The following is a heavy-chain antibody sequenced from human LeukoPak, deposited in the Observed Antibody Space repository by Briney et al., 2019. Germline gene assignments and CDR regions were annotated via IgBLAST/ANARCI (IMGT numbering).Heavy chain of an antibody. CDR1: GFTFSTYA. Sequence: GGSLRLSCVASGFTFSTYAMSWVRQAPGQGLEWVSVISGSGVTTYYADSVKGRFSISRANSKNTLWLQMSSLRTEDTAVYFCTKSPFSGSYRFEDWGQGTLVTVSS. J-gene: IGHJ4*02. V-gene: IGHV3-23*01. CDR2: ISGSGVTT. CDR3: TKSPFSGSYRFED. D-gene: IGHD1-26*01.